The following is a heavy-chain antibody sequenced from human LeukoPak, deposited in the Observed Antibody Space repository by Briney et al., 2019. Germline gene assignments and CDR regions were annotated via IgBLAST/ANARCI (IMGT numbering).Heavy chain of an antibody. Sequence: GGSLRLSCAASGFTFSTYALSWVRQAPGKGLEWVSAISPGGDRTYYADSVKGRFAISRDNSKNTLYLQMNSLRAEDTAVYYCAKPQVLWFGESSNWFDPWGQGTLVTVSS. D-gene: IGHD3-10*01. V-gene: IGHV3-23*01. J-gene: IGHJ5*02. CDR2: ISPGGDRT. CDR3: AKPQVLWFGESSNWFDP. CDR1: GFTFSTYA.